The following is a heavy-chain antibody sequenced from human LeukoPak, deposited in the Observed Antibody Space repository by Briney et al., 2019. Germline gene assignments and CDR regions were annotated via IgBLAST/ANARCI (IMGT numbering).Heavy chain of an antibody. J-gene: IGHJ4*02. V-gene: IGHV1-8*03. CDR2: MNPNSGNT. CDR1: GYTFTSYD. Sequence: ASVKVSCKASGYTFTSYDINWVRQATGQGLEWMGWMNPNSGNTGYAQKFQGRVTITTDTSTSTAYMELRSLRSDDTAVYYCARRVGATYYFDYWGQGTLVTVSS. CDR3: ARRVGATYYFDY. D-gene: IGHD1-26*01.